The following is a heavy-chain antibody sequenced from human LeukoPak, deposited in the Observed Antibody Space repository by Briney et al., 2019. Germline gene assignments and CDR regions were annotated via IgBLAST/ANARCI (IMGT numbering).Heavy chain of an antibody. J-gene: IGHJ4*02. CDR1: GGTFSSYA. D-gene: IGHD4-11*01. CDR3: ALPIYSNNGWAAPAREKIDY. V-gene: IGHV1-69*05. Sequence: SVKVSCKGSGGTFSSYAISWVRQPPGQGLEWMGRIIPIFGTAYYAQKFQGRVTITTDESTSTASMELNRLRSNDTAVYYCALPIYSNNGWAAPAREKIDYWGQGTLVTVSS. CDR2: IIPIFGTA.